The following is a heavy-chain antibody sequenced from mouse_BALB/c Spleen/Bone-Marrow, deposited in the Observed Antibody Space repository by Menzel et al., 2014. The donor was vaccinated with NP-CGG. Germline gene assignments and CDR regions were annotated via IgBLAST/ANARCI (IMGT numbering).Heavy chain of an antibody. CDR3: ARHGLYYGSSSFAN. V-gene: IGHV5-12-1*01. D-gene: IGHD1-1*01. Sequence: EVKLVESGGGLVKPGGSLKLSCAASGFAFSSYDMSWVRQTPEKRLEWVAYISSGGGSTYYPDTVKGRFTISRDNAKNTLYLQMSTLKSEDTAMYFCARHGLYYGSSSFANWGQGTLVTVSA. CDR1: GFAFSSYD. CDR2: ISSGGGST. J-gene: IGHJ3*01.